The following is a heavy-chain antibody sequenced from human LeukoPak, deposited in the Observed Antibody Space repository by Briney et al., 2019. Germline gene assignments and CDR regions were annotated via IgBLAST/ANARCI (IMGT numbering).Heavy chain of an antibody. D-gene: IGHD1-26*01. Sequence: PGGSVSLSCAASGLIFDEYGMSWVRHAPGKGLECVSCINWNGGSTGYADSVRGRFTISRDNAKNSLYLQINSRRAEDTSVYYSAIASGWISGSYRTFDYWGKGTRVTVPS. V-gene: IGHV3-20*04. CDR2: INWNGGST. CDR1: GLIFDEYG. CDR3: AIASGWISGSYRTFDY. J-gene: IGHJ4*02.